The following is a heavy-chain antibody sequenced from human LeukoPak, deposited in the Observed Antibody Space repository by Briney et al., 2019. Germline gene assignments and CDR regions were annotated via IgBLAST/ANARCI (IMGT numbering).Heavy chain of an antibody. Sequence: GGSLRLSCAASGFTFSSYGMHWVRQAPGKGLEWVAVIWYDGSNKYYADSVKGGFTISRDNSKNTLYLQMNSMRAEDTAVYYCARDRVRSFFDYWGQGTLVTVSS. CDR3: ARDRVRSFFDY. CDR2: IWYDGSNK. D-gene: IGHD3-16*02. J-gene: IGHJ4*02. CDR1: GFTFSSYG. V-gene: IGHV3-33*01.